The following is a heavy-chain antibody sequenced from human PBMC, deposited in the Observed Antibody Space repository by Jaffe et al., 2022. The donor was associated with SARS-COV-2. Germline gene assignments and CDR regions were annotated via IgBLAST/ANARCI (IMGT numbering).Heavy chain of an antibody. D-gene: IGHD6-19*01. CDR1: GFTFKNYW. CDR2: INQDGSET. CDR3: ARRGDRLAGDFDY. J-gene: IGHJ4*02. V-gene: IGHV3-7*03. Sequence: EVQLVESGGGLVQPGGSLRLSCAVSGFTFKNYWMSWVRQAPGKGLEWVANINQDGSETFYVDSVKGRFTISRDNARNSLFLQMKTLGAEDTAVYYCARRGDRLAGDFDYWGQGTLVTVSS.